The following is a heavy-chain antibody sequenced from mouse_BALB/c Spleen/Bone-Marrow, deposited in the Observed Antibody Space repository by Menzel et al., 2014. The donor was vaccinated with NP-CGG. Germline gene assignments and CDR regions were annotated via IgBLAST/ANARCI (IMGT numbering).Heavy chain of an antibody. V-gene: IGHV2-3*01. CDR2: IWGDGST. Sequence: KGLEWLGVIWGDGSTNYHSALISRLSIRKDNSKSQVFLKLNSLQTDDTATYYCAKPLLPWWYFDVWDAGTTVTVSS. D-gene: IGHD1-1*01. J-gene: IGHJ1*01. CDR3: AKPLLPWWYFDV.